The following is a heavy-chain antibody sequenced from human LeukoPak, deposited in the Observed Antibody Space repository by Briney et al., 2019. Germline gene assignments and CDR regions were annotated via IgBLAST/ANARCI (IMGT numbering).Heavy chain of an antibody. J-gene: IGHJ4*02. Sequence: GGSLRLSCAASGFTFSSYGMHWVRQAPGKGLEWVAFIWYDGSNKYYADSVKGRFTISRDNSKNTLYLQMNSLRAEDTAVYYCAKQANWGIVFDYWGQGTLVTVSS. V-gene: IGHV3-30*02. D-gene: IGHD7-27*01. CDR3: AKQANWGIVFDY. CDR2: IWYDGSNK. CDR1: GFTFSSYG.